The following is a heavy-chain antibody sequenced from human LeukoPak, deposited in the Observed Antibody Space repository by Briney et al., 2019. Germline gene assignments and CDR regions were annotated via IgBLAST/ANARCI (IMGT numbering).Heavy chain of an antibody. Sequence: SETLYLSCAVCGGSVSGDYWSWIRQPPGKGLEWIGEINHSGSTNYNPSLKSRVTISVDTSKNQFSLKLSSVTAADTAVYYCARGRKLWLPPLYYYYMDVWGKGTTVTVSS. CDR3: ARGRKLWLPPLYYYYMDV. V-gene: IGHV4-34*01. D-gene: IGHD6-19*01. J-gene: IGHJ6*03. CDR1: GGSVSGDY. CDR2: INHSGST.